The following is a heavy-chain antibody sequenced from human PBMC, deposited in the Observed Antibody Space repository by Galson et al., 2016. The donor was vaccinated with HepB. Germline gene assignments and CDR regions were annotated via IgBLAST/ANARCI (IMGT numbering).Heavy chain of an antibody. V-gene: IGHV3-74*03. CDR2: ITSDGSDA. Sequence: SLRLSCAASGFIFNSFWMHWVRQAPGKGLVWVSRITSDGSDATYADSVQGRFTISRDNAKKTLYLQMNSLRADDTAVYYCGKPKVGSCGAQIDSWGHGTLVIVSS. CDR3: GKPKVGSCGAQIDS. D-gene: IGHD2-2*03. J-gene: IGHJ5*01. CDR1: GFIFNSFW.